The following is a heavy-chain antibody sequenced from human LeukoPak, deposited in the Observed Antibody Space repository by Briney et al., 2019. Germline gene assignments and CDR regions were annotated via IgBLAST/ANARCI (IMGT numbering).Heavy chain of an antibody. CDR2: ISGSGGST. V-gene: IGHV3-23*01. J-gene: IGHJ6*02. CDR1: GFTFSTYA. D-gene: IGHD3-10*01. Sequence: GGSLRLSCAASGFTFSTYATSWVRLAPGRGLEWVSGISGSGGSTYYADSVKGRFTSSRDNSNNTLYVQMNSLRVEDTAVYYCAKSGGLSGSGRLAMDVWGQGTTVTVSS. CDR3: AKSGGLSGSGRLAMDV.